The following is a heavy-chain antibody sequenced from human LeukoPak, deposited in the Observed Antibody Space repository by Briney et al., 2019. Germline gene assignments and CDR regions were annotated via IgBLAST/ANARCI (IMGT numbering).Heavy chain of an antibody. CDR1: GFTFSTSA. D-gene: IGHD5/OR15-5a*01. Sequence: GGSLRLSCAASGFTFSTSAMTWVRQAPGKGLEWVSGISGSGVTDYADSVKGRFTISRDNSKNTLDLQMNSLRAEDTAVYYCARDSTRERPGHWGQGTLVTVSS. J-gene: IGHJ4*02. CDR3: ARDSTRERPGH. CDR2: ISGSGVT. V-gene: IGHV3-23*01.